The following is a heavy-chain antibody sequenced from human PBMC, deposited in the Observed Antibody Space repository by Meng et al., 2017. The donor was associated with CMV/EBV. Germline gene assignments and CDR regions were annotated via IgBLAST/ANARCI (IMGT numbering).Heavy chain of an antibody. CDR2: INPNSGGT. Sequence: ASVKVSCKASGYTFTGYYMHWVRQAPGQGLEWMGWINPNSGGTNYAQKFQGRVTMTRDKSISTAYMELSRLRSDDTAVYYCASDRRTENYMAYYYDSSGGIDYWGQGTLVTVSS. CDR3: ASDRRTENYMAYYYDSSGGIDY. J-gene: IGHJ4*02. CDR1: GYTFTGYY. V-gene: IGHV1-2*02. D-gene: IGHD3-22*01.